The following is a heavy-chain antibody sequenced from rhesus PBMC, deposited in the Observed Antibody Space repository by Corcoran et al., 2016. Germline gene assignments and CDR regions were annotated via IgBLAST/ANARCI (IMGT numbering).Heavy chain of an antibody. V-gene: IGHV4-127*01. CDR2: ICVRSGGT. D-gene: IGHD6-31*01. J-gene: IGHJ4*01. CDR1: AYSISSRYG. Sequence: QVQLQESGPGLGKPSETLSFTCAVSAYSISSRYGWSWIRQSPGRGLEWIGYICVRSGGTNYSPSLQSRVTISEDTAKNQFSLRLTSVTAADTAVYYCARDEGHSRGWGFDCWGQGVLVTVSS. CDR3: ARDEGHSRGWGFDC.